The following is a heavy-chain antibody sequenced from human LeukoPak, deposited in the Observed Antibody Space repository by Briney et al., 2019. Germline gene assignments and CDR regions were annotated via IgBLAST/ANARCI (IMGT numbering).Heavy chain of an antibody. CDR1: GFTFSSYA. V-gene: IGHV3-64D*06. Sequence: PGGSLRLSCSASGFTFSSYAIHWVRQAPGKGLEYVSAISSNGGSTYYADSVKGRFTISRDNSKNTLYLQMSSLRAEDTAVYYCTLAQLKGEYYFDYWGQGTLVTVSS. D-gene: IGHD3-16*01. J-gene: IGHJ4*02. CDR2: ISSNGGST. CDR3: TLAQLKGEYYFDY.